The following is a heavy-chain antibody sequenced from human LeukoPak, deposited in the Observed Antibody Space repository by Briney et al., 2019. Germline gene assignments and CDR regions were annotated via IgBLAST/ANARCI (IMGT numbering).Heavy chain of an antibody. CDR2: IRDDGGHK. D-gene: IGHD6-13*01. J-gene: IGHJ4*02. CDR1: EFIFSNYW. Sequence: GGSLRLSCIASEFIFSNYWMTWVRQSPGRGLEWVASIRDDGGHKGYIDSVKGRFTISRDNSKNTLYLQMNSLRAEDTAVYYCAYLAAARRYFDYWGQGTLVTVSS. V-gene: IGHV3-7*03. CDR3: AYLAAARRYFDY.